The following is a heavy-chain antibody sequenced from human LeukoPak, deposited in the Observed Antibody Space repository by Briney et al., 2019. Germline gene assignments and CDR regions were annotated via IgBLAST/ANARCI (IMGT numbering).Heavy chain of an antibody. CDR2: ISSSGSTI. V-gene: IGHV3-48*03. J-gene: IGHJ5*02. D-gene: IGHD6-13*01. Sequence: PGGSLRLSCAASGFTFSSYEMNWVRQAPGKGLEWVSYISSSGSTIYYADSVKGRFTISRGNAKNSLYLQTNSLRAEDTAIYYCANIAAAGSWGQGTLVTVSS. CDR3: ANIAAAGS. CDR1: GFTFSSYE.